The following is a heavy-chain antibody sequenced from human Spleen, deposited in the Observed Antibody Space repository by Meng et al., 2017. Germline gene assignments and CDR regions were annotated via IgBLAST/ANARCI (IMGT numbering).Heavy chain of an antibody. V-gene: IGHV5-51*01. D-gene: IGHD6-19*01. J-gene: IGHJ6*02. CDR3: ARLRFPGAIAVAVKYGFDV. CDR1: GYSFSSYW. Sequence: GESLKISCKGFGYSFSSYWIAWVRQMPGKGLEWMGIVYPGDSDIRYNPSFQGQVTISADESISTAYLQWNSLKASDTAMYYCARLRFPGAIAVAVKYGFDVWGQGTTVTVSS. CDR2: VYPGDSDI.